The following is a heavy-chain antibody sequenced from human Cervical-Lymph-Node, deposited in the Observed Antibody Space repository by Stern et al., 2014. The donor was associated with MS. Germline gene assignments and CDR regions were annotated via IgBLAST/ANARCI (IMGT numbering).Heavy chain of an antibody. CDR2: VNPSDIDP. V-gene: IGHV1-46*01. J-gene: IGHJ4*02. CDR3: ARGGCDYIYSRGYDY. CDR1: GFTFTDCY. Sequence: QVQLVQSGAEVKKPGASVKVSCEASGFTFTDCYIHWVRQAPGQGLEWLGLVNPSDIDPTYAQKFQGRVTMTRDTSTSTVYMELSSLRSDDTAVYFCARGGCDYIYSRGYDYWGQGTLVTVSS. D-gene: IGHD2-21*01.